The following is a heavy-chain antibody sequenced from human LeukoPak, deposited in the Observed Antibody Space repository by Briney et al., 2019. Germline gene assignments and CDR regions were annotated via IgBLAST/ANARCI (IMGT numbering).Heavy chain of an antibody. J-gene: IGHJ4*02. Sequence: GGSLRLSCAASGFTFSSYGMHWVRQAPGKGLEWVAVISYDGSNKYYADSVKGRFTISRDNSKNTLYLQMNSLRAEDTAVYYCAREGRIEVDWGQGTLVTVSS. CDR1: GFTFSSYG. CDR2: ISYDGSNK. V-gene: IGHV3-30*03. CDR3: AREGRIEVD. D-gene: IGHD6-19*01.